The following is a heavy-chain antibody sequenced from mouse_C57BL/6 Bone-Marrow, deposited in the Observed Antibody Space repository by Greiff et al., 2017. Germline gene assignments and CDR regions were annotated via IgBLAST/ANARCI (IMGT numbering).Heavy chain of an antibody. V-gene: IGHV1-64*01. CDR3: AREEFITTVEGNWYFDV. CDR1: GYTFTSYW. CDR2: IHPNSGST. D-gene: IGHD1-1*01. J-gene: IGHJ1*03. Sequence: QVQLQQPGAELVKPGASVKLSCKASGYTFTSYWMHWVKQRPGQGLEWIGMIHPNSGSTNYNEKFKSKATLTVDKSSSTAYMQLSSLTSEDSAVYYCAREEFITTVEGNWYFDVWGTGTTVTVSS.